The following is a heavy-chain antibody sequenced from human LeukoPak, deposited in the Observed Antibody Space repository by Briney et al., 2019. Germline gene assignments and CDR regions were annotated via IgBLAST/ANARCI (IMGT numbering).Heavy chain of an antibody. CDR2: TYSSGST. J-gene: IGHJ5*02. CDR3: AKDWELGS. CDR1: GASINSYY. Sequence: SETLSLTCSVSGASINSYYWNWIRQPPGKGLELIGNTYSSGSTNYNPSLKSRVTISLDTSKNQFSLKMSSVTAADTAVYYCAKDWELGSWGQGTLVTVSS. V-gene: IGHV4-59*01. D-gene: IGHD1-26*01.